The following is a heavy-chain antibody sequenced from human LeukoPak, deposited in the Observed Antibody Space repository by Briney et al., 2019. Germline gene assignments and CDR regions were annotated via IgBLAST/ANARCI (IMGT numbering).Heavy chain of an antibody. D-gene: IGHD3-16*01. CDR1: VLNHNSFW. CDR2: IVQDGSEK. CDR3: SRSFGGTH. Sequence: GGPLTLLCGLSVLNHNSFWMSGVRQAPGKGVEWVANIVQDGSEKYYVDSVKGRFTNSRDNAKNSLYLQMNSLRAEGKAVYYCSRSFGGTHWGQGTLVTVSS. V-gene: IGHV3-7*01. J-gene: IGHJ4*02.